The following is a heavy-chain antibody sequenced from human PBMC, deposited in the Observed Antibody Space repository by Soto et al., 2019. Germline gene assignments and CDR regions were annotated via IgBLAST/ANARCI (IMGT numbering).Heavy chain of an antibody. V-gene: IGHV4-30-2*01. CDR1: GGSISRGDYS. D-gene: IGHD3-10*01. J-gene: IGHJ4*02. CDR3: ARGDRITVASHPFPYFDH. CDR2: IHDSGTT. Sequence: QLQLPESDSGPVKPSQTLSLTCAVSGGSISRGDYSWGWIRQPPGQGLEWIGSIHDSGTTYDIPSLKSRVSLLVDRSKTQFSLRLRSVTAADTAVYYCARGDRITVASHPFPYFDHWGQGTLVTVSS.